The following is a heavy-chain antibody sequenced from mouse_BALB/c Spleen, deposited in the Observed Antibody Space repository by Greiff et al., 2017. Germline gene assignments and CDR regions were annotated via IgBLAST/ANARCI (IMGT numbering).Heavy chain of an antibody. D-gene: IGHD2-1*01. CDR2: ISSGSSTI. V-gene: IGHV5-17*02. Sequence: EVKLVESGGGLVQPGGSRKLSCAASGFTFSSFGMHWVRQAPEKGLEWVAYISSGSSTIYYADTVKGRFTISRDNPKNTLFLQMTSLRSEDTAMYYCARRNYSPHAMDYWGQGTSVTVSS. CDR1: GFTFSSFG. CDR3: ARRNYSPHAMDY. J-gene: IGHJ4*01.